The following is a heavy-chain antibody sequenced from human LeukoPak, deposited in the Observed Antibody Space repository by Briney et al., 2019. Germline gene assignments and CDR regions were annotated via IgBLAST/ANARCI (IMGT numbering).Heavy chain of an antibody. D-gene: IGHD6-13*01. CDR1: GYTFTGYY. Sequence: ASVKVSCKASGYTFTGYYMHWVRQAPGQGLEWMGWINPNSGGTNYAQRLQGRVTMTRDTSISTAYMELSRLRSDDTAVYYCARRMAAAAITVDYWGQGTLVTVSS. J-gene: IGHJ4*02. CDR3: ARRMAAAAITVDY. CDR2: INPNSGGT. V-gene: IGHV1-2*02.